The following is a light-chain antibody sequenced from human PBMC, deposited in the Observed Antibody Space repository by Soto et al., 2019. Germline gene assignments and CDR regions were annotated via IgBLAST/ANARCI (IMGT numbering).Light chain of an antibody. CDR1: QDIRNF. Sequence: IQMTQSPTSLSASVGDRVTITCRASQDIRNFVAWYQQKPGKAPKLLIYAASTLQSGVPSRFSGSGSGTDFTLTINSLQPEDVATYSCQKYSSVPVFGPGTKVKIK. V-gene: IGKV1-27*01. CDR2: AAS. CDR3: QKYSSVPV. J-gene: IGKJ3*01.